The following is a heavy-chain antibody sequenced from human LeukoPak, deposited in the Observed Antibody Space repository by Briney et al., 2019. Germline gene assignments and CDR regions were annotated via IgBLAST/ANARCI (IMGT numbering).Heavy chain of an antibody. J-gene: IGHJ4*02. CDR1: GFTFSSYW. CDR2: ISSDGSDT. D-gene: IGHD2-15*01. V-gene: IGHV3-74*01. Sequence: GGSVRLSCAASGFTFSSYWMHWVRQAPGKGLVWVSRISSDGSDTRYADSAKGRFTISRDNAKNMLYLEMHSLRPDDTALYYCARDATVGSAYFDLWGQGALVTVSS. CDR3: ARDATVGSAYFDL.